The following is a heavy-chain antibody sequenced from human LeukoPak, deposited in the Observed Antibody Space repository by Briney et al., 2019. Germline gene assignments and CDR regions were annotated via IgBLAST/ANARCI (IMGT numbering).Heavy chain of an antibody. V-gene: IGHV3-7*01. CDR2: IKEDGSEK. J-gene: IGHJ4*02. CDR1: GFTVSSNY. D-gene: IGHD2-2*01. Sequence: PGGSLRLSCAASGFTVSSNYMSWVRQAPGKGLEWVANIKEDGSEKHYVDPVKGRFTISRDNAKNSLYLQMNSLRAEDTAVYYCARDRYASYWGQGTLVTVSS. CDR3: ARDRYASY.